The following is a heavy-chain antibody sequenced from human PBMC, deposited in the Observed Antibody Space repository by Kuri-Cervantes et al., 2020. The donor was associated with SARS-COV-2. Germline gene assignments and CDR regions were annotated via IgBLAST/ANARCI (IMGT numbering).Heavy chain of an antibody. V-gene: IGHV3-64*01. D-gene: IGHD4-17*01. CDR2: ISSNGGST. CDR1: GFTFSSYA. J-gene: IGHJ4*02. Sequence: GESLKISCAASGFTFSSYAMHWVRQAPGKGLEYVSAISSNGGSTYYANSVKGRFTISRDNSKNTLYLQMGSLRAEDMAVYYCARGDYGDYGDYWGQGTLVTVSS. CDR3: ARGDYGDYGDY.